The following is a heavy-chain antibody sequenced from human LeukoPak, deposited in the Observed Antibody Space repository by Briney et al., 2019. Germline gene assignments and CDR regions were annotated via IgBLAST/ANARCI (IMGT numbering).Heavy chain of an antibody. Sequence: GGSLRLSCAASGFTFSSYSMNWVRQAPGKGLEWVSYISSSSSYIYYADSVKGRFTISRDNAKNSLYLQMNSLRAEDTAVYYCARDLQDYDFWSGYSPPILDVWGKGTTVTVSS. CDR1: GFTFSSYS. J-gene: IGHJ6*04. CDR3: ARDLQDYDFWSGYSPPILDV. CDR2: ISSSSSYI. V-gene: IGHV3-21*05. D-gene: IGHD3-3*01.